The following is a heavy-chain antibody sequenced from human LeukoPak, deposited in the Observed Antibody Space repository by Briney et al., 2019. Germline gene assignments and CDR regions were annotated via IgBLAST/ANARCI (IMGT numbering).Heavy chain of an antibody. V-gene: IGHV3-23*01. CDR2: ISGSGGST. CDR1: GFTFSSYW. D-gene: IGHD3-22*01. Sequence: GGSLRLSCAASGFTFSSYWMSWVRQAPGKGLEWVSAISGSGGSTYYADSVKGRFTISRDNSKNTLYLQMNSLRAEDTAVYYCAKDRKISYYYDSSGPYYFDYWGQGTLVTVSS. CDR3: AKDRKISYYYDSSGPYYFDY. J-gene: IGHJ4*02.